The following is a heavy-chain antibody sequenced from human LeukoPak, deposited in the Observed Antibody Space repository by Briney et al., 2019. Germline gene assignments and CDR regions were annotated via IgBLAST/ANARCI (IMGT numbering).Heavy chain of an antibody. V-gene: IGHV4-38-2*02. CDR2: IYQSGST. J-gene: IGHJ4*02. D-gene: IGHD3-22*01. Sequence: SETLSLTCSVSGYSISSGYYWGWIRQSPGKGLEWIGSIYQSGSTYYNPSLKSRVTISVDTSKNQFSLKLSSVTAADTAVYYCARDRATAGWDYYDSSGGVDYWGQGTLVTVSS. CDR1: GYSISSGYY. CDR3: ARDRATAGWDYYDSSGGVDY.